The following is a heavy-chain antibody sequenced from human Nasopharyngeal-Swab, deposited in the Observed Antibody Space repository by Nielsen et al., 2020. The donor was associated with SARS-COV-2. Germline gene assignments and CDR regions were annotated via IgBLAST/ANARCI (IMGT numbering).Heavy chain of an antibody. D-gene: IGHD3-9*01. J-gene: IGHJ6*03. CDR3: ARDYDILTGNGYYMDV. Sequence: GESLKISCAASGFTFSSYGMHWVRQAPGKGLEWVAVISYDGSNKYYADSVKGRFTISRDNSKNTLYLQMNSLRAEDTAVYYCARDYDILTGNGYYMDVWGKGTTVTVSS. V-gene: IGHV3-30*03. CDR2: ISYDGSNK. CDR1: GFTFSSYG.